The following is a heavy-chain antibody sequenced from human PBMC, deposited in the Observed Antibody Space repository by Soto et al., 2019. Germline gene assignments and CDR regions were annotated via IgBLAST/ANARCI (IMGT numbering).Heavy chain of an antibody. Sequence: SETLSPTCTVAGGSISYDYWGWIRKPPGKGLEWIGSIYYRANTHYNPYLKSRVTISVETSMNQFSLNLGSVTAVDSTVYYCVRGGYVHAFDYWGQGALVTVSS. V-gene: IGHV4-59*01. D-gene: IGHD5-12*01. CDR1: GGSISYDY. J-gene: IGHJ4*02. CDR3: VRGGYVHAFDY. CDR2: IYYRANT.